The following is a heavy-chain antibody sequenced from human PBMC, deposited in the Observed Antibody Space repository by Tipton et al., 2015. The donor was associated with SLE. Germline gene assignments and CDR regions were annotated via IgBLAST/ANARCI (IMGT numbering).Heavy chain of an antibody. CDR3: ASPYSTSFYYYYAMDV. Sequence: QLVQSGPEVKKPGSSVKVSCKASGGTFSSYAISWVRQAPGQGLEWMGGIIPIFGTATYAQKFQGRVTITTDESTSTAYMELSSLRSQDTAVYYCASPYSTSFYYYYAMDVWGQGTSVTVSS. D-gene: IGHD6-6*01. J-gene: IGHJ6*02. CDR2: IIPIFGTA. V-gene: IGHV1-69*05. CDR1: GGTFSSYA.